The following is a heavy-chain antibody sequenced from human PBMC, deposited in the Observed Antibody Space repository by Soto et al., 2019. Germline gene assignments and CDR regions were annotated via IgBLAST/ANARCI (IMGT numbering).Heavy chain of an antibody. J-gene: IGHJ5*02. D-gene: IGHD5-12*01. CDR3: ARHHGPTTSENWFDP. V-gene: IGHV1-18*01. Sequence: QVHLVQSGVEVKTPGASVKVSCQASGYTFFTYDIIWVRQAPGQGLEWRGWISTYSVDTKYAQKFQGRSTMTTDTSTTTAYLELRSLRSDDTAVYYCARHHGPTTSENWFDPWGQGTLVTVSS. CDR1: GYTFFTYD. CDR2: ISTYSVDT.